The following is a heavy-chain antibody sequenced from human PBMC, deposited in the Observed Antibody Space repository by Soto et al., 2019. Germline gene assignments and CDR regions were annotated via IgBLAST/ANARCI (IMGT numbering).Heavy chain of an antibody. D-gene: IGHD3-10*01. J-gene: IGHJ3*02. V-gene: IGHV4-59*01. CDR2: IYYSGST. CDR3: ARVWGGVFDI. CDR1: GGSISRYY. Sequence: ASETLSLTCTVSGGSISRYYWSWSRQPPGKGLEWIGYIYYSGSTNYNPSLKSRVTISVDTSKNQFSLKLSSVTAADTAVYYCARVWGGVFDIRGQGTMVTVSS.